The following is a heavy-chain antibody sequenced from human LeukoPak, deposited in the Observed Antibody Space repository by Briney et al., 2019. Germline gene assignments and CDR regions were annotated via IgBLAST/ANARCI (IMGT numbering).Heavy chain of an antibody. Sequence: GGSLRLSCAASGFMFRDSHMSWIRQAPGKGLEWLSYITGSGATVYYADSVKGRFTISRDNAQSSLYLQMNSLRAEDTAVYYCAREPYWAGFDIGGQGTMVTVSS. CDR1: GFMFRDSH. CDR3: AREPYWAGFDI. J-gene: IGHJ3*02. V-gene: IGHV3-11*04. D-gene: IGHD2-8*02. CDR2: ITGSGATV.